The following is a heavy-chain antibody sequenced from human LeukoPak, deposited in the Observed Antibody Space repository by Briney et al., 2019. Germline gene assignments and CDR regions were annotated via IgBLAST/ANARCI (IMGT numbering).Heavy chain of an antibody. Sequence: SETLSLTCTVSGGSISSTSYYWGWIRQPPGKGLEWIGSIYYTGSTYYNPSLNTRVTMSVDTSKNQFSLKLSSVTAADMAVYYCARRLKVTEHFDYWGQGTLVTVSS. V-gene: IGHV4-39*01. CDR3: ARRLKVTEHFDY. CDR1: GGSISSTSYY. D-gene: IGHD2-21*02. CDR2: IYYTGST. J-gene: IGHJ4*02.